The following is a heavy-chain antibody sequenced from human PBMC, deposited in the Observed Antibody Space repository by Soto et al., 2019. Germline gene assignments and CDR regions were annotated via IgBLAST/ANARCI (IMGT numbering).Heavy chain of an antibody. CDR1: GLSFSSYG. Sequence: GRSLRLACSASGLSFSSYGMNWVRQAPGKGLEWVAVMSFDGSIKYYADSVKGRFTISRDNSKNTLYLQMNSLRAEDTAVYYCATIAVPPAFDIWGQGTMVTVS. CDR2: MSFDGSIK. J-gene: IGHJ3*02. D-gene: IGHD6-19*01. V-gene: IGHV3-30*03. CDR3: ATIAVPPAFDI.